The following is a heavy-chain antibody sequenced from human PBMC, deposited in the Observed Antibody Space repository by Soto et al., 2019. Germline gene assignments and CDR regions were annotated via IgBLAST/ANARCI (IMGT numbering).Heavy chain of an antibody. CDR1: GGSISSYY. J-gene: IGHJ6*02. CDR3: ARVGAARRLGFGGMDV. Sequence: QVQLQESGPGLVKPSETLSLTCTVSGGSISSYYWSWIRQPAGKGLEWIGRIYTSGSTNYNPSLKSRVTMSVDTSKNQFALKLSSVTAADTAVYYCARVGAARRLGFGGMDVWGQGTTVTVSS. CDR2: IYTSGST. V-gene: IGHV4-4*07. D-gene: IGHD6-6*01.